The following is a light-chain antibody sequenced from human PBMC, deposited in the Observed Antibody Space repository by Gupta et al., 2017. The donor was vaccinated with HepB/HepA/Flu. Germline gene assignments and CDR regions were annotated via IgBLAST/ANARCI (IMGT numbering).Light chain of an antibody. Sequence: DIQLTQSPSFLSASVGDRVTITCRASQGISSYLAGYQQKPGKAPKLLIYAASTLQSGVPSRFSGSGSGTEFTLTISSLQPEDFATDYCQQLNSNRSVTFGQGTRLEIK. J-gene: IGKJ5*01. CDR1: QGISSY. CDR3: QQLNSNRSVT. CDR2: AAS. V-gene: IGKV1-9*01.